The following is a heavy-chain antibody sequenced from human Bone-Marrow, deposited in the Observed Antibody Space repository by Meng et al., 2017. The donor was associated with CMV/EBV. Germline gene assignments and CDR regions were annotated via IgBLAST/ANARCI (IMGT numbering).Heavy chain of an antibody. V-gene: IGHV1-69*10. Sequence: SVKVSCKASGGTFSSYAISWVRQAPGQGLEWMGGIIPILGIANYAQKFQGRVTITADKSTSTAYMELSSLRFEDTAVYYCARSELELVVGWFDPWGQGTLVTVSS. D-gene: IGHD1-7*01. CDR3: ARSELELVVGWFDP. CDR2: IIPILGIA. CDR1: GGTFSSYA. J-gene: IGHJ5*02.